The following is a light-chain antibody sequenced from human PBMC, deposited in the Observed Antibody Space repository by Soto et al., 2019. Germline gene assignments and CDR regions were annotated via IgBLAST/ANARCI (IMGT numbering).Light chain of an antibody. CDR1: QRIXSSY. CDR3: HHLGIAPLP. V-gene: IGKV3-20*01. J-gene: IGKJ1*01. CDR2: GSS. Sequence: LTQYTGAFSLSPVERATLACRASQRIXSSYLAWYQQKPGQAPTLPTDGSSSSANGSPDSLSGSGSATDFTRPISRPEPQDWSSYYFHHLGIAPLPFGQGTKVDI.